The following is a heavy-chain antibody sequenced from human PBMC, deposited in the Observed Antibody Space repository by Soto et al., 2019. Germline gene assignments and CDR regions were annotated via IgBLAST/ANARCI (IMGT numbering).Heavy chain of an antibody. J-gene: IGHJ6*02. D-gene: IGHD1-1*01. V-gene: IGHV1-3*01. CDR1: GYTFSTYA. Sequence: ASVKVSCKASGYTFSTYAMHWVRQAPGQILEWMGWINGGTGQTRYSQRFQDRVTITRDTSAKTTYMDLTSLRSEDTAVYYCARGKGMEENYYYYCMDIWGQGTTVTVSS. CDR3: ARGKGMEENYYYYCMDI. CDR2: INGGTGQT.